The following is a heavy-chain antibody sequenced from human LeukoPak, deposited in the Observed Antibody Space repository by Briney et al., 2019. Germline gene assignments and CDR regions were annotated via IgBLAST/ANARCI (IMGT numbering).Heavy chain of an antibody. V-gene: IGHV3-30*02. CDR2: IRYDGSNK. J-gene: IGHJ4*02. CDR1: GLTFSNYG. D-gene: IGHD3-22*01. CDR3: ARDLYDSSGMADY. Sequence: PGGSLRLSCAASGLTFSNYGMHWLRQAPGKGLEWVAFIRYDGSNKYHADSVKGRFTISRDNSKSTLYLQMNSLRAEDTAVYYCARDLYDSSGMADYWGQGTLVTVSS.